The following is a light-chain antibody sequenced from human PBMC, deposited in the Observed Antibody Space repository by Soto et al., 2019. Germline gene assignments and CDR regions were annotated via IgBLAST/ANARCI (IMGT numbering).Light chain of an antibody. J-gene: IGKJ5*01. CDR2: KAS. Sequence: DIQMTQSPSTLSASVGDRVTITCRASQSISSWLAWYQQKPGKAPKLLIYKASSLESGVPSRFSGSGSGTEFTLTISSLQPDDFETYYCQQYNSYLITFGQGTRLEIK. CDR3: QQYNSYLIT. V-gene: IGKV1-5*03. CDR1: QSISSW.